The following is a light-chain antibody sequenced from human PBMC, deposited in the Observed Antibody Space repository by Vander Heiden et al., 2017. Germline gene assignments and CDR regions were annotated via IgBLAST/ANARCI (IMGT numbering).Light chain of an antibody. CDR1: RSVDNN. CDR2: VAS. Sequence: EIVMTQSPANQSMSPGEGVTLSCWASRSVDNNLAWYQQKHGQPPMLLIYVASIRATGIPPRFSGSGSGTAFTLTIRSLQSEDFATYYCHQYNDWPYTFGQGAKLEIK. CDR3: HQYNDWPYT. J-gene: IGKJ2*01. V-gene: IGKV3-15*01.